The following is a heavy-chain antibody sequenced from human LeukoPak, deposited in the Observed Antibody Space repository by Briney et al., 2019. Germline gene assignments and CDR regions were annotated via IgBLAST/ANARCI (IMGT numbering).Heavy chain of an antibody. Sequence: PGGSLRLSCAASGFTFSSFAMSWVRQAPGKGLEWVSAISGSGGSTYYADSVKGRFTISRDNSKNTLYLQMNSLRAEDTAVYYCAKDRLGGGVFDYWGQGTQVTVSS. V-gene: IGHV3-23*01. CDR3: AKDRLGGGVFDY. J-gene: IGHJ4*02. D-gene: IGHD2-8*02. CDR2: ISGSGGST. CDR1: GFTFSSFA.